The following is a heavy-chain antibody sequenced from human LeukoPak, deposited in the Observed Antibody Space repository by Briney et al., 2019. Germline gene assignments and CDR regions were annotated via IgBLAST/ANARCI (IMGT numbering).Heavy chain of an antibody. CDR2: ISSSASAI. V-gene: IGHV3-11*01. J-gene: IGHJ4*02. CDR1: GFTFSDYY. CDR3: AKSGGDFWSGYYVY. D-gene: IGHD3-3*01. Sequence: PGGSLRLSCAASGFTFSDYYMSWIRQAPGKGLEWVSYISSSASAIYYADSVKGRFTISRDDAKNSLYLQMNSLRAEDTAVYYCAKSGGDFWSGYYVYWGQGTLVTVSS.